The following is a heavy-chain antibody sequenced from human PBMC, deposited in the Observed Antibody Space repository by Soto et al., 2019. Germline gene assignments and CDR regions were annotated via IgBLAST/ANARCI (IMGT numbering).Heavy chain of an antibody. CDR1: GFTFSSYG. J-gene: IGHJ4*02. Sequence: QVQLVQSGGGVVQPGSSLRLSCAGSGFTFSSYGIHWVRQAPGKGLEWVALISYDGGNEKYTESVKDRFTISRDDSHNVAYLQMSSLRTEDTAMYYCAKDRYSGTYPTDFDYWGQGSLVTVSS. V-gene: IGHV3-30*18. CDR2: ISYDGGNE. CDR3: AKDRYSGTYPTDFDY. D-gene: IGHD1-26*01.